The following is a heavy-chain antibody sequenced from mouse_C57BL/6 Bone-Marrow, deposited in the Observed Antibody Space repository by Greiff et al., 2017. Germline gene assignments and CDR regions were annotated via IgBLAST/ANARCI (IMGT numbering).Heavy chain of an antibody. Sequence: QVTLKVSGPGILQPSQTLSLTCSFSGFSLSTFGMGLVCIRPPSGKGLVWLARSCWDYDKYYNPVPKRLLTISKDTSKPQVFLKIAHVDTAATTTNYCGRSPPPGGSKYYYAMDCWGKGTTVTVSS. CDR1: GFSLSTFGMG. D-gene: IGHD1-1*01. CDR2: SCWDYDK. CDR3: GRSPPPGGSKYYYAMDC. J-gene: IGHJ4*01. V-gene: IGHV8-8*01.